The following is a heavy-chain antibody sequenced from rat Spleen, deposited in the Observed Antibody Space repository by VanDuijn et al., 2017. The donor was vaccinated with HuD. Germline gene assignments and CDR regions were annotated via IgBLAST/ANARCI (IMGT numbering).Heavy chain of an antibody. Sequence: EVQLVESGGGLVQPGRSLKLSCAASGFTLSNYGMHWIRQAPTKGLEWVATISSEGRSSYYRDSVKGRFTISRDSAKSTLYLQMDSLRSEDTATYYCARHGTINTMVRYYFDYWGQGDMVTVSS. J-gene: IGHJ2*01. CDR2: ISSEGRSS. CDR1: GFTLSNYG. CDR3: ARHGTINTMVRYYFDY. V-gene: IGHV5-29*01. D-gene: IGHD1-1*01.